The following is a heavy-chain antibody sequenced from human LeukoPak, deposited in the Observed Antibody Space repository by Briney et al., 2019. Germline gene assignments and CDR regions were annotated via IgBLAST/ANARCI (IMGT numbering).Heavy chain of an antibody. CDR2: IYHSGST. CDR1: GYSISSGYY. J-gene: IGHJ3*02. CDR3: ARGGFYDILTGYYPGLIAFDI. Sequence: SETLSLTCTVSGYSISSGYYWGWIRQPPGKGLEWIGSIYHSGSTYYNPSLKSRVTISVDTSKNQFSLKLSSVTAADTAVYYCARGGFYDILTGYYPGLIAFDIWGQGTMVTVSS. V-gene: IGHV4-38-2*02. D-gene: IGHD3-9*01.